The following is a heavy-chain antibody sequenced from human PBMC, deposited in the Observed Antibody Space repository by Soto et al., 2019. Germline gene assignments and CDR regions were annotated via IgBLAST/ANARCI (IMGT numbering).Heavy chain of an antibody. J-gene: IGHJ4*02. V-gene: IGHV3-23*04. CDR2: FIGIDNST. Sequence: EVQLVESGGGLVQPGGSLRLSCAASGFTFSSYDMHWVRQATGMGLDWVSSFIGIDNSTYYADSMKGRFTISGDNSKNTVYLQMNSLRGEDTAVYYCAKLGDYSSGRLDSWGQGTLVTVSS. CDR1: GFTFSSYD. CDR3: AKLGDYSSGRLDS. D-gene: IGHD6-19*01.